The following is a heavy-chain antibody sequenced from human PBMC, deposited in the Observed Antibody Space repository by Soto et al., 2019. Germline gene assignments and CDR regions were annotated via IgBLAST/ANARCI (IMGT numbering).Heavy chain of an antibody. D-gene: IGHD3-3*01. J-gene: IGHJ6*02. CDR1: GGSISSGGYY. CDR3: ARESAQDYDFWSGYYRTAYSPTDYYGMDV. Sequence: SETLSLTCTVSGGSISSGGYYWSWIRQHPGKGLEWIGYIYYSGSTYYNPSLKSRVTISVDTSKNQFSLKLSSVTAADTAVYYCARESAQDYDFWSGYYRTAYSPTDYYGMDVWGQGTTVTVSS. V-gene: IGHV4-31*03. CDR2: IYYSGST.